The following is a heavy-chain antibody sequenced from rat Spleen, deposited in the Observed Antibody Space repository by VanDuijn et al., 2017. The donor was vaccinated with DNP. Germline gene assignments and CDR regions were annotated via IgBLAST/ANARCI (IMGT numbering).Heavy chain of an antibody. D-gene: IGHD1-12*01. Sequence: EVLLVESDGGLVQPGRSLKLSCAVSGFTFNDYYMAWVRQAPAKGLEWVATISYNGGTPYYRDSVKGRFTISRDNAQSTLCLQMDSLRSEETATYYCARHRTIMPYYYSMDAWGQGASVTVSS. CDR2: ISYNGGTP. CDR1: GFTFNDYY. V-gene: IGHV5-7*01. J-gene: IGHJ4*01. CDR3: ARHRTIMPYYYSMDA.